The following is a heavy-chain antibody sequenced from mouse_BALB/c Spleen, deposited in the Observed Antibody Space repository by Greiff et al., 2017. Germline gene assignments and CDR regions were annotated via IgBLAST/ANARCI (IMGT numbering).Heavy chain of an antibody. CDR2: ISSGGSYT. J-gene: IGHJ4*01. CDR3: ARDNGNYYYAMDY. D-gene: IGHD2-1*01. Sequence: EVMLVESGGGLVKPGGSLKLSCAASGFTFSDYYMYWVRQTPEKRLEWVATISSGGSYTYYPDTVTGRFTISRDNAKNTLYLEMSSLRSEDTAMYYCARDNGNYYYAMDYWGQGTSVTVSS. V-gene: IGHV5-9-1*01. CDR1: GFTFSDYY.